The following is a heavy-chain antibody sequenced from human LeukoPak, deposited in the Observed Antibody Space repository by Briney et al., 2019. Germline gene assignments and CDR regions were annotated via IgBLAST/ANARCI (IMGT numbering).Heavy chain of an antibody. Sequence: GGSLRLSCAASGFTFSDYYMSWIRQAPGKGLEWVSYISSSGSTIYYADSVKGRFTISRDNAKNSLYLQMNSLRAEDTAVYYCARWWPTGQLLPPYYYYYGMDVWGQGTTVTVSS. CDR2: ISSSGSTI. CDR3: ARWWPTGQLLPPYYYYYGMDV. V-gene: IGHV3-11*01. CDR1: GFTFSDYY. J-gene: IGHJ6*02. D-gene: IGHD2-15*01.